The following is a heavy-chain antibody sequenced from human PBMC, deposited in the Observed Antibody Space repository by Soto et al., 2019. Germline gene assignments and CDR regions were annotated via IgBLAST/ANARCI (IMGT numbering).Heavy chain of an antibody. J-gene: IGHJ5*02. Sequence: SETLSLTCTVSGGSISSYYWSWIRQPPGKGLEWIGYIYYSGSTNYNPTLKSRVTISVDTSKNQFSLKLSSVTAADTAVYYCARVLVEMATIKRWFDPWGQGTLVTVSS. CDR1: GGSISSYY. CDR2: IYYSGST. V-gene: IGHV4-59*01. D-gene: IGHD2-21*01. CDR3: ARVLVEMATIKRWFDP.